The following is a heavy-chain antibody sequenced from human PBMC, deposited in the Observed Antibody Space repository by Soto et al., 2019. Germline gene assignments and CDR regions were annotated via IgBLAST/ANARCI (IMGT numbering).Heavy chain of an antibody. CDR3: ARRESRAAANYYGMDV. CDR1: GYSFTSYW. D-gene: IGHD6-13*01. V-gene: IGHV5-10-1*01. J-gene: IGHJ6*02. CDR2: IDPSDSYT. Sequence: GESLKISCEGSGYSFTSYWISWVRQMPGKGLEWMGRIDPSDSYTNYSPSFQGHVTISADKSISTAYLQWSSLKASDTAMYYCARRESRAAANYYGMDVWGQGTTVTVSS.